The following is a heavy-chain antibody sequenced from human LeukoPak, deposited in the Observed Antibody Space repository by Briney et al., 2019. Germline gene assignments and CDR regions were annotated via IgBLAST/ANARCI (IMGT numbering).Heavy chain of an antibody. CDR2: ISAYNGNT. Sequence: ASVKVSCKASGYTFTSYGISWVRQAPGQGLEWMGWISAYNGNTNYAQKLQGRVTMTTDTSTSTAYMELRSLRSDDTAVYYCARVWDGIAAAGMLIDYWGQGTLVTVSS. D-gene: IGHD6-13*01. CDR1: GYTFTSYG. CDR3: ARVWDGIAAAGMLIDY. V-gene: IGHV1-18*01. J-gene: IGHJ4*02.